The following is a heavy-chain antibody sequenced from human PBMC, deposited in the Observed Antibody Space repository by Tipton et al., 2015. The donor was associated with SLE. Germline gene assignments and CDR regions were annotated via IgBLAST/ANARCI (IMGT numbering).Heavy chain of an antibody. CDR1: GGSVTSHF. CDR3: GRGKDF. CDR2: MYYSGST. Sequence: TLSLTCTVSGGSVTSHFWSWMRQSPGKGLEWIGYMYYSGSTNYNPSLKSRVTISIDMSKNQFSLKLSSVTAADTAAYYCGRGKDFWGQGTLVTVST. J-gene: IGHJ4*02. V-gene: IGHV4-59*02.